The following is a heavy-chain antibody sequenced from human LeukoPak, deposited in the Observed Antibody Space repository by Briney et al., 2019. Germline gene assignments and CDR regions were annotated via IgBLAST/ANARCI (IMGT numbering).Heavy chain of an antibody. CDR3: ATVWGKLERRPNWFDP. Sequence: ASVKVSCKVSGYTLTELSMHWVRQAPGKGLEWMGGFDPEDGETIYAQKFQGRVTMTEDTSTDTAYVELSSLRSEDTAVYYCATVWGKLERRPNWFDPWGQGTLVTVSS. CDR1: GYTLTELS. CDR2: FDPEDGET. D-gene: IGHD1-1*01. J-gene: IGHJ5*02. V-gene: IGHV1-24*01.